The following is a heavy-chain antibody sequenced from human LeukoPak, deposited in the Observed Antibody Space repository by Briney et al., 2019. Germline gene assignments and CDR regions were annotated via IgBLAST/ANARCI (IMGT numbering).Heavy chain of an antibody. D-gene: IGHD3-16*01. CDR2: IKASGGFT. Sequence: GASVKVSCKASGYTFTNYFTHWVRQAPGQGLEWMGIIKASGGFTRYAQKFQGRVTMTRDTSTSTVYMELSSLRSEDTALYYCAREEEGGTFDYRGQGTLVTVSS. CDR3: AREEEGGTFDY. V-gene: IGHV1-46*01. J-gene: IGHJ4*02. CDR1: GYTFTNYF.